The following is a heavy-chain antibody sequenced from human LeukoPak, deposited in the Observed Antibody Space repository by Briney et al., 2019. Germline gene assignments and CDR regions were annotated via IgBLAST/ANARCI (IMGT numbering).Heavy chain of an antibody. D-gene: IGHD5-12*01. V-gene: IGHV1-46*01. CDR2: INPSGGST. CDR1: GYTFTSYY. Sequence: ASVKVSCKASGYTFTSYYMHWVRQAPGQGLEWMGIINPSGGSTSYAQKFQGRVTMTRDMSTSTVYMELSSLRSEDTAVYYCARLYSGYGNNYYYMDVWGKGTTVTVSS. CDR3: ARLYSGYGNNYYYMDV. J-gene: IGHJ6*03.